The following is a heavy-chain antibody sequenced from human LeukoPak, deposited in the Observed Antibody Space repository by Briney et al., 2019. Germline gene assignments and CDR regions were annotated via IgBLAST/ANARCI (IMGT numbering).Heavy chain of an antibody. CDR1: GFTFSTSW. Sequence: PGGSLRLSCAASGFTFSTSWMHWVRQAPGKGLVLVSRTNTDGTTTTYADSVKDRFIISRDNAKNTLFLQMNSLRVEDTAVYYCARDLTGLFDSWGRGTLVSVSS. D-gene: IGHD3/OR15-3a*01. J-gene: IGHJ4*02. CDR2: TNTDGTTT. CDR3: ARDLTGLFDS. V-gene: IGHV3-74*01.